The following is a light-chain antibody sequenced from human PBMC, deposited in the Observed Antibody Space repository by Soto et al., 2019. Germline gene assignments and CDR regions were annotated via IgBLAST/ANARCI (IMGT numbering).Light chain of an antibody. Sequence: QSALTQPASVSGSPGQSITISCTGSSSDVGSYTFVSWYQHHPGKAPKLMIYEATKRPSGVSHRFSGSKSGNTASLTISGLHAEDEGEYYCCSYAGSMTWVFGGGTKLTVL. J-gene: IGLJ3*02. CDR3: CSYAGSMTWV. CDR2: EAT. CDR1: SSDVGSYTF. V-gene: IGLV2-23*01.